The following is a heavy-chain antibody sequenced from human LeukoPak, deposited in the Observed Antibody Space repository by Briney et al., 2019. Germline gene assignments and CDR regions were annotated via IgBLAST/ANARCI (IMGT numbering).Heavy chain of an antibody. CDR2: INHSGST. CDR3: ARRRVVVAARIDY. V-gene: IGHV4-34*01. D-gene: IGHD2-15*01. J-gene: IGHJ4*02. Sequence: EXLSLTCAVYGGSFSGYYWSWIRQPPGKGLEWIGEINHSGSTNYNPSLKSRVTISVDTSKNQFSLKLSSVTAADTAVYYCARRRVVVAARIDYWGQGTLVTVSS. CDR1: GGSFSGYY.